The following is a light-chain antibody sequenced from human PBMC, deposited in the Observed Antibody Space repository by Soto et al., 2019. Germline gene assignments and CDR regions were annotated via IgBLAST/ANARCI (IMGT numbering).Light chain of an antibody. Sequence: EIVWTKSTGTLSLSPGERATLSCRASQSVSSSFLGWYQQKPGQAPRLLIYGASSRATGIPDRFSGSGSGTVFTLTINILEPDDFAVYYCHQYGNSPQTFGQGAKVDIK. CDR1: QSVSSSF. CDR2: GAS. V-gene: IGKV3-20*01. CDR3: HQYGNSPQT. J-gene: IGKJ1*01.